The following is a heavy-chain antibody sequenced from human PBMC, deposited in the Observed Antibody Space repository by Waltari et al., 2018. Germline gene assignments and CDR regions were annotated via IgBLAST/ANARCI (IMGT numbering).Heavy chain of an antibody. CDR1: GGSISSGSYY. CDR2: IYYSGST. V-gene: IGHV4-61*02. D-gene: IGHD6-13*01. J-gene: IGHJ6*02. Sequence: VQLQESGPGLVKPSQTLSLTCSVSGGSISSGSYYWHWIRQPDGRGMEWLGRIYYSGSTNYNPSLKSRVTISVDTSKNQFSLKLSSVTAADTAVYYCARGNQPGYSSSWYRGYYYYGMDVWGQGTTVTVSS. CDR3: ARGNQPGYSSSWYRGYYYYGMDV.